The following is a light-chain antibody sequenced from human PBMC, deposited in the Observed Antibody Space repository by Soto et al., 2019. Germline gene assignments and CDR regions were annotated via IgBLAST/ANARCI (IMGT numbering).Light chain of an antibody. CDR3: QQYGSSPGT. Sequence: EIVLTQSPGTLSLSPGERATLSCRASQSVSSSFLAWYQQKPGQGPRLLIHGASFRATGIPDRFSGGGSGTDFTLTINRLEPEDFAVYYCQQYGSSPGTFGQGTKVDNK. CDR2: GAS. V-gene: IGKV3-20*01. J-gene: IGKJ1*01. CDR1: QSVSSSF.